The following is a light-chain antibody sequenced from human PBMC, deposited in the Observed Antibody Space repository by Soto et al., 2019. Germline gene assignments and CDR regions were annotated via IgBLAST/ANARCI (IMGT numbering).Light chain of an antibody. CDR2: DAS. V-gene: IGKV1-5*01. CDR1: QSISSW. CDR3: QQYKVYSQT. Sequence: DIQMTQSPSTLSASVGDRVTITCRASQSISSWLAWYQQKPGKAPKLLIHDASTLESGVPSRFSGSGYGTEFTLTISSLQPDDFATYYCQQYKVYSQTFGQGTKVDIK. J-gene: IGKJ1*01.